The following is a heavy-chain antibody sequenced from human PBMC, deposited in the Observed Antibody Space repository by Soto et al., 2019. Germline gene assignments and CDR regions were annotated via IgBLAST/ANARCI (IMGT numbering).Heavy chain of an antibody. V-gene: IGHV3-48*01. D-gene: IGHD2-8*02. CDR1: GFRFGSYS. CDR2: ISSTSGTI. CDR3: AKATATGGGAFDI. Sequence: GGSLRLSCAASGFRFGSYSMNWVRQAPGQGLEWLSYISSTSGTIYYADSVKGRFTISRDNAKNTVYLQMNSLTAGDTALYYCAKATATGGGAFDICGQGTMVTVSS. J-gene: IGHJ3*02.